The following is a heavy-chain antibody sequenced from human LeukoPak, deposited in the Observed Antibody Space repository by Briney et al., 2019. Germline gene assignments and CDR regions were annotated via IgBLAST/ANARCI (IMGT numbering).Heavy chain of an antibody. J-gene: IGHJ4*02. D-gene: IGHD6-6*01. V-gene: IGHV4-34*01. CDR3: ARGLDDSSSSVDYFDY. CDR2: INHSGST. Sequence: SETLSLTCAVYGGSFSGYYWSWIRQPPGKGLEWIGEINHSGSTNYNPSLKSRVTISVDTSRNQFSLKLSSVTAADTAVYYCARGLDDSSSSVDYFDYWGQGTLVTVSS. CDR1: GGSFSGYY.